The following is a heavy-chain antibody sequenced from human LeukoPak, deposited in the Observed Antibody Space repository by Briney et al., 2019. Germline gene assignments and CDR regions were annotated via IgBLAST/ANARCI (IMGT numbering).Heavy chain of an antibody. CDR1: GYTLTSYG. CDR2: ISAYNGNT. V-gene: IGHV1-18*01. J-gene: IGHJ6*02. CDR3: ARSYYGSGSYLGYYYYGMDV. D-gene: IGHD3-10*01. Sequence: GASVKVSCKASGYTLTSYGISRVRQAPGHGLEWMGWISAYNGNTNYAQKLQGRVTMTTDTSTSTAYMELRSMRSDDTAVYYCARSYYGSGSYLGYYYYGMDVWGQGTTVTVSS.